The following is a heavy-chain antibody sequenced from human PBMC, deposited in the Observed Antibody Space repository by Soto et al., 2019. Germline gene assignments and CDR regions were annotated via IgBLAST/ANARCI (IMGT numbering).Heavy chain of an antibody. CDR1: GFTFSSYS. J-gene: IGHJ6*03. V-gene: IGHV3-48*01. Sequence: GGSLRLSCAASGFTFSSYSMNWVRQAPGKGLEWVSYISSSSSTIYYADSVKGRFTISRDNAKNSLYLQMNSLRAEDTAVYYCARGLDHYYYYMDVWGKGTTVTVSS. CDR2: ISSSSSTI. CDR3: ARGLDHYYYYMDV. D-gene: IGHD3-16*01.